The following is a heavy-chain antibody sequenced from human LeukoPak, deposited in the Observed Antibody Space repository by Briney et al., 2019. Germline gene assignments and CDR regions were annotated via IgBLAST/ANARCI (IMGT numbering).Heavy chain of an antibody. CDR2: ISSHGGTT. J-gene: IGHJ4*02. V-gene: IGHV3-64*04. D-gene: IGHD5-12*01. CDR1: GFTFSSNT. CDR3: ARAPDIGSY. Sequence: PGGSLRLSCSVSGFTFSSNTMHWVRQAPGKGLEYVSAISSHGGTTYYSDSVKGRFTVSRDNSKTTLYLQMTSLRAEDTAVYYCARAPDIGSYWGQGTLVTVSS.